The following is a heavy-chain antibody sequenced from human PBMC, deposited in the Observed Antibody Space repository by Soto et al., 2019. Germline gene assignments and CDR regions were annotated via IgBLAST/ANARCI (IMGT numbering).Heavy chain of an antibody. CDR1: GFSLSTSEVG. Sequence: GAGPTLVNPTQTLTLTCTFSGFSLSTSEVGVGWIRQPPGKALEWLAIIYWDDDKRYSPSLQSRLTITKDTSKNQVVLTMTNMDPVDTATYFCAHSKNSADDPNEAFDIWGQGTMVTVSS. D-gene: IGHD5-12*01. CDR2: IYWDDDK. V-gene: IGHV2-5*02. J-gene: IGHJ3*02. CDR3: AHSKNSADDPNEAFDI.